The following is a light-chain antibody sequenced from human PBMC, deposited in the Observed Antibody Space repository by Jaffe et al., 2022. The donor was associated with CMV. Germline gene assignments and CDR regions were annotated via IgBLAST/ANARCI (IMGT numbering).Light chain of an antibody. V-gene: IGKV1-17*01. CDR1: QGIGND. J-gene: IGKJ4*01. CDR3: LQHNNYPRT. CDR2: AAS. Sequence: DIQMTQSPSSLSASVGDRVTITCRASQGIGNDLGWYQQKPGKAPKRLIYAASSLQSGVPSRFSGSGSGTQFTLTISSLQPEDFATYYCLQHNNYPRTFGGGTKVEIK.